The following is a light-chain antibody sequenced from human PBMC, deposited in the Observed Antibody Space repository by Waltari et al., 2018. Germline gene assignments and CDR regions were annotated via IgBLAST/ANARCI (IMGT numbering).Light chain of an antibody. CDR3: LQGLGIPPT. V-gene: IGKV2-28*01. CDR2: LGS. J-gene: IGKJ1*01. CDR1: QSLIYTNGRAF. Sequence: QSPLSLSVSPGEPASISCRSSQSLIYTNGRAFLDWYVQKPGQPPQLVIYLGSKRASGVPDKCSGSGSDTDFTLTISRVEADDVGIYYCLQGLGIPPTFGQGTRLEI.